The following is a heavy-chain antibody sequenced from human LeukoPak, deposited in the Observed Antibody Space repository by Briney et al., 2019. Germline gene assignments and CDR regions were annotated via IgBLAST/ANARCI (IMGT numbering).Heavy chain of an antibody. V-gene: IGHV1-8*02. CDR3: ARGGLRYFDWLTEIDY. CDR2: MNPNSGNT. Sequence: ASVTVSCKASGYTFTGYYMHWVRQAPGQGLEWMGWMNPNSGNTGYAQKFQGRVTMTRNTSISTAYMELSSLRSEDTAVYYCARGGLRYFDWLTEIDYWGQGTLVTVSS. CDR1: GYTFTGYY. J-gene: IGHJ4*02. D-gene: IGHD3-9*01.